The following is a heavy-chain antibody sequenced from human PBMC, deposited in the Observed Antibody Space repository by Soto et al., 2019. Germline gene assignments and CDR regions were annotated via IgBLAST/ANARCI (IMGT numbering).Heavy chain of an antibody. CDR2: IYYSGST. CDR3: ARRGLWSGFDP. V-gene: IGHV4-39*01. J-gene: IGHJ5*02. CDR1: GGSISSSSYY. Sequence: QLQLQESGPGLVKPSETLSLTCTVSGGSISSSSYYWGWIRQPPGKGLEWIGGIYYSGSTYYNPSLKSRVTISVDTSKNQFSLKLSSVTAADTAVYYCARRGLWSGFDPWGQGTLVTVSS. D-gene: IGHD3-10*01.